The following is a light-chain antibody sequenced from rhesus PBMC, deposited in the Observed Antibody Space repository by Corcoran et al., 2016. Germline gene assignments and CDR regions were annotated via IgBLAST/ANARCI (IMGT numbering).Light chain of an antibody. V-gene: IGKV1-69*01. CDR2: RAS. CDR3: RQHDNSPYS. J-gene: IGKJ2*01. Sequence: IQLTQSPSSLSASVGDRVTITCRASHGISNWLAWYQQKPGKAPKLLLYRASNLESGVPSRLSGSGSGTDFTHTISSLQPEDIATYYCRQHDNSPYSFGQGTKVEIK. CDR1: HGISNW.